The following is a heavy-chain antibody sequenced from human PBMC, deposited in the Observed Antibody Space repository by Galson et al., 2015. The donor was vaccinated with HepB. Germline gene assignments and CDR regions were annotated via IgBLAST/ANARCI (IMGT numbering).Heavy chain of an antibody. D-gene: IGHD7-27*01. CDR3: ARGSNWGSGDY. CDR2: IIPILGIA. CDR1: GYTFTSYG. J-gene: IGHJ4*02. Sequence: SVKVSCKASGYTFTSYGISWVRQAPGQGLEWMGRIIPILGIANYAQKFQGRVTITADKSTSTAYMELSSLRSEGTAVYYCARGSNWGSGDYWGQGTLVTVSS. V-gene: IGHV1-69*04.